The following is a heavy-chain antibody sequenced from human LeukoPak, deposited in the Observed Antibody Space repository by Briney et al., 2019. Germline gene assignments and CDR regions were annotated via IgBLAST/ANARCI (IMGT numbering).Heavy chain of an antibody. D-gene: IGHD3-9*01. V-gene: IGHV3-30*04. J-gene: IGHJ4*02. CDR3: ARGGRYFDQYYFDY. Sequence: GGSLRLSCEASGFTFSSYAMHWVRQAPGKGLEWVAVISYDGSNKYYADSVKGRFTISRDNSKNTLYLQMNSLRAEDTAVYYCARGGRYFDQYYFDYWGQGTLVTVSS. CDR2: ISYDGSNK. CDR1: GFTFSSYA.